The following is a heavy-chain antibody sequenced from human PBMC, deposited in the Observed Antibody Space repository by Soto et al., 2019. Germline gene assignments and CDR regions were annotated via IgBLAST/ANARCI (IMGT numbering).Heavy chain of an antibody. CDR2: IIPIFGIA. V-gene: IGHV1-69*13. D-gene: IGHD2-15*01. CDR1: RVTINSNT. J-gene: IGHJ6*01. Sequence: VKLSSKASRVTINSNTRSSPRQSTKHGLEWIGRIIPIFGIASYAQKFQGRVTITADESTSTAYMELSSLRSDDTAVYYCAREDRVRETGRVTGDIDGMGVWAEAIIVTV. CDR3: AREDRVRETGRVTGDIDGMGV.